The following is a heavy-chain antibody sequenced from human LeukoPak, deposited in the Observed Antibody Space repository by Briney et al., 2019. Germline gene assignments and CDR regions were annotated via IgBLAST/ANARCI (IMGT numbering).Heavy chain of an antibody. CDR1: GGSISGYY. Sequence: PSETLSLTCTVSGGSISGYYWSWIRQPPGKGLEWIGYIYYSGGTNYNPSPKSRVTISVDTSKNQFSLKLSSVTAADTAMFYCARYSDNWFDPWGQGTLVTVSS. J-gene: IGHJ5*02. V-gene: IGHV4-59*01. CDR3: ARYSDNWFDP. CDR2: IYYSGGT. D-gene: IGHD6-13*01.